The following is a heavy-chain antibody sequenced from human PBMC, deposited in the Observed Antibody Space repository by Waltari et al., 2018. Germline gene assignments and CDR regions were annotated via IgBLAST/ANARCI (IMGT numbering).Heavy chain of an antibody. J-gene: IGHJ3*02. CDR1: GGTFSSYA. CDR3: ARGGNPGGHRVGATLDAFDI. CDR2: IIPILGIA. V-gene: IGHV1-69*04. Sequence: QVQLVQSGAEVKKPGSSVKVSCKASGGTFSSYAISWVRQAPGQGLGWMGGIIPILGIANYAQKFQGRVTITADESTSTAYMELSSLRSEDTAVYYCARGGNPGGHRVGATLDAFDIWGQGTMVTVSS. D-gene: IGHD1-26*01.